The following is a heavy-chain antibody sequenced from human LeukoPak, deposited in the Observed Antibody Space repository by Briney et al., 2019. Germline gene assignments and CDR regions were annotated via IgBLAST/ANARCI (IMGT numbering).Heavy chain of an antibody. J-gene: IGHJ4*02. Sequence: GGSLRLSCAASGFTFSSYSMNWVRQAPGKGLEWVSYISSSGSTIYYADSVKGRFTISRDNAKNSLYLQMNSLRAEDTGVYYCARDGRGLGRSFDYWGQGTLVTVSS. V-gene: IGHV3-48*04. CDR1: GFTFSSYS. CDR2: ISSSGSTI. CDR3: ARDGRGLGRSFDY. D-gene: IGHD1-26*01.